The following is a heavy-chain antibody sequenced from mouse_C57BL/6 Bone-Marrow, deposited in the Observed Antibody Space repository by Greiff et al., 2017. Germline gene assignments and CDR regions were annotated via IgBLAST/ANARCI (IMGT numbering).Heavy chain of an antibody. CDR3: ARWDGNYDFDD. D-gene: IGHD2-1*01. CDR2: IHPNSGST. J-gene: IGHJ2*01. Sequence: QVQLQQPGAELVKPGASVKLSCKASGYTFTSYWMHWVKQRPGQGLEWIGMIHPNSGSTNYNEKFKSKATLTVDKSSSTAYMQLSSLTSEDSAVYYGARWDGNYDFDDWGQGTTLTVSS. CDR1: GYTFTSYW. V-gene: IGHV1-64*01.